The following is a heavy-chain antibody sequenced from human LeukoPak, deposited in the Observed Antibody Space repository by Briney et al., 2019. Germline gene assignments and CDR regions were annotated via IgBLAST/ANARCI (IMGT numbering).Heavy chain of an antibody. CDR1: GGSIGSYY. CDR3: ARILGMYYFDY. V-gene: IGHV4-4*07. D-gene: IGHD7-27*01. Sequence: PSETLFLTCTVSGGSIGSYYRSWIRQPAGKGLEWIGRLYTSGSTNYNPSLKSRVTISVDTSKNQFSLKLSSVTAADTAVYYCARILGMYYFDYWGQGTLVTVSS. J-gene: IGHJ4*02. CDR2: LYTSGST.